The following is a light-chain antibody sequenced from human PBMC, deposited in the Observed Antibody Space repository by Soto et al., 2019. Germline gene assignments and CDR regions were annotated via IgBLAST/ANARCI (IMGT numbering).Light chain of an antibody. J-gene: IGKJ2*01. CDR2: DIS. CDR3: QQRNAWPRNT. V-gene: IGKV3-11*01. Sequence: EIVLTQFPATLSLSPGDRATVSCRASQCVPSYLAWYQQKPGQAPRLLVYDISNRATGIPARFTGSGSGTDFTLTISSLEPEDSAVYYCQQRNAWPRNTFGQGTKLEI. CDR1: QCVPSY.